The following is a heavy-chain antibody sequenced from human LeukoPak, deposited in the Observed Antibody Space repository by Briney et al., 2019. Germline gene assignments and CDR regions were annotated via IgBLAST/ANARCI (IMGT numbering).Heavy chain of an antibody. J-gene: IGHJ3*02. V-gene: IGHV3-30*02. CDR2: IRYDGSNK. Sequence: GGSLRLSCAASGFTFSSYGMHWVRQAPGKGLEWVAFIRYDGSNKYYADPVKGRFTISRDNSKNTLYLQMNSLRAEDTAVYYCAKDRITIFGVVIADAFDIWGQGTMVTVSS. CDR1: GFTFSSYG. D-gene: IGHD3-3*01. CDR3: AKDRITIFGVVIADAFDI.